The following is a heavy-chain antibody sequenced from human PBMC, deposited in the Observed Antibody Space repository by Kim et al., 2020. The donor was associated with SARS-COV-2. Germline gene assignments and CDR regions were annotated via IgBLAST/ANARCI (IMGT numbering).Heavy chain of an antibody. D-gene: IGHD6-13*01. Sequence: GGSLRLSCAASGFTFSSYDMHWVRQATGKGLEWVSAICTAGDTYYPGSVKGRFTISRENAKNSLYLQMNSLRAGDTAVYYCARADYGQQLPDYWGQGTLVTVSS. CDR3: ARADYGQQLPDY. CDR2: ICTAGDT. J-gene: IGHJ4*02. CDR1: GFTFSSYD. V-gene: IGHV3-13*01.